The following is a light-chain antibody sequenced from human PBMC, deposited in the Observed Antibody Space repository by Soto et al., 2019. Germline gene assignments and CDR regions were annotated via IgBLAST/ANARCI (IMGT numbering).Light chain of an antibody. V-gene: IGKV1-39*01. J-gene: IGKJ1*01. Sequence: DIQLTQSPSFLSPSIGESVTITCRASQTISIYLNWYQQKPGKAPKFLIYAASSLQSGVPSRFSGSGSGTDFTLTISSLQPEDFATYYCQQSYSTPQTFGQGTKVDIK. CDR3: QQSYSTPQT. CDR1: QTISIY. CDR2: AAS.